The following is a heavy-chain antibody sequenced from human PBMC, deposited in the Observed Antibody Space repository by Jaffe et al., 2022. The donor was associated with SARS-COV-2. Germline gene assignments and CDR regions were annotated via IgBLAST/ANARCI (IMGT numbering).Heavy chain of an antibody. Sequence: EVQLVESGGGLVQPGGSLRLSCAASGFTFSSYSMNWVRQAPGKGLEWVSYISSSSSTIYYADSVKGRFTISRDNAKNSLYLQMNSLRAEDTAVYYCARFGFTFDAVPAAGTWDSSRGYYYYYMDVWGKGTTVTVSS. J-gene: IGHJ6*03. V-gene: IGHV3-48*01. CDR3: ARFGFTFDAVPAAGTWDSSRGYYYYYMDV. D-gene: IGHD6-13*01. CDR1: GFTFSSYS. CDR2: ISSSSSTI.